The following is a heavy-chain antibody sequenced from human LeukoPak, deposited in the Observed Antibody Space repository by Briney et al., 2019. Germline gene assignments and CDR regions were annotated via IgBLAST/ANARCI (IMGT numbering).Heavy chain of an antibody. J-gene: IGHJ5*02. CDR2: IIPIFGIA. CDR1: GGTYSSYA. Sequence: SVPVSCKSSGGTYSSYAISWVRQAPAQGLEWMGGIIPIFGIANYAKKVQGRVTITADKSTSTAYMELSSLRSEDTAVYYCARDLSSSWPGYNWFDPWGQGTLVTVSS. V-gene: IGHV1-69*10. CDR3: ARDLSSSWPGYNWFDP. D-gene: IGHD6-13*01.